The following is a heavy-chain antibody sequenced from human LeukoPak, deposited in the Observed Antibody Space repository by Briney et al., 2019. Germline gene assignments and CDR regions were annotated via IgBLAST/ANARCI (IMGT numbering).Heavy chain of an antibody. CDR2: INHSGST. Sequence: PSETLSLTCAVYGGSFSGYYWSWIRQPPGKGLEWIGEINHSGSTNYNPSLKSRVTISVDTSKNQFSLKLSSVTAADTAVYYCARVGYSSSWSTPGFDYWGQGTLVNVSS. CDR1: GGSFSGYY. CDR3: ARVGYSSSWSTPGFDY. V-gene: IGHV4-34*01. D-gene: IGHD6-13*01. J-gene: IGHJ4*02.